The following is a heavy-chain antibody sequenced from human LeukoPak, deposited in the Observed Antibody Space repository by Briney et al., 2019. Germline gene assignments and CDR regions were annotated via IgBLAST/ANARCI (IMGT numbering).Heavy chain of an antibody. CDR1: GGSFSGYY. J-gene: IGHJ5*02. D-gene: IGHD3-3*01. CDR2: INHSGST. V-gene: IGHV4-34*01. Sequence: SETLSLTCAVYGGSFSGYYWSWIRQPPGKGLEWIGEINHSGSTNYNPSRKSRVTISVDTSKNQFSLKLSSVTAADTAVYYCGGGTDFYDFWSGYYSWFDPWGQGTLVTVSS. CDR3: GGGTDFYDFWSGYYSWFDP.